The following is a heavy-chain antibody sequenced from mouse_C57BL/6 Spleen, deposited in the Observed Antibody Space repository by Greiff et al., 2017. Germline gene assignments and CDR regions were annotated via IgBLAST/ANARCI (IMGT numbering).Heavy chain of an antibody. Sequence: QVQLQQPGAELVKPGASVKLSCKASGYTFTSYWMHWVKQRPGQGLEWIGMIHPNSGSTNYNEKFKSKATLTVDKSSSTAYMQLSSLTSEDSAVYYWAREEDYSNYRGFAYWGQGTLVTVSA. CDR1: GYTFTSYW. J-gene: IGHJ3*01. CDR2: IHPNSGST. D-gene: IGHD2-5*01. CDR3: AREEDYSNYRGFAY. V-gene: IGHV1-64*01.